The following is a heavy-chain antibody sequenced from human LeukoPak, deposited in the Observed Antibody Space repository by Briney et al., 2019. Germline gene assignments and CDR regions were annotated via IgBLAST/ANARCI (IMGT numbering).Heavy chain of an antibody. Sequence: GRSLRLSCAASGFTFSGYGMHWVRQAPGKGLEWVAFIRYDGSNKYYADSVKGRFTISRDNSKNTLYLQMNSLRAEDTAVYYCAKDLDCSSTSCYGSYYYMDVWGKGTTVTVSS. D-gene: IGHD2-2*01. CDR2: IRYDGSNK. CDR1: GFTFSGYG. V-gene: IGHV3-30*02. J-gene: IGHJ6*03. CDR3: AKDLDCSSTSCYGSYYYMDV.